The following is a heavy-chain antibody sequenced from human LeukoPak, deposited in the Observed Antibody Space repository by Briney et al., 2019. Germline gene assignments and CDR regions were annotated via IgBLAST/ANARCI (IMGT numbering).Heavy chain of an antibody. CDR1: GYSFTSYG. V-gene: IGHV1-18*01. J-gene: IGHJ4*02. Sequence: ASVKVSCKASGYSFTSYGLSWVRRAPGQGLEWMGWISIYNGNTNYTQKLQGRLTMTRDTSTSTAYMELRGLKSDDTAIYYCARELYASGLGDYWGQGTLVTVSS. CDR2: ISIYNGNT. D-gene: IGHD3-10*01. CDR3: ARELYASGLGDY.